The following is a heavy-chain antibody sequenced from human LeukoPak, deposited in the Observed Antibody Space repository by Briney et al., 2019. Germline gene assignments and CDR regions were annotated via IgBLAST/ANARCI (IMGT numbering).Heavy chain of an antibody. Sequence: GESLKISCKGSGYSFSNSWIGWVRQMPGKGLEWMGIIYPGDSDTRYSPSFQGQVTISVDKSISTAYLQWSSLRASDTAMYYCARRGYSFYFDYWGPGTLVTVSS. CDR1: GYSFSNSW. CDR2: IYPGDSDT. V-gene: IGHV5-51*01. CDR3: ARRGYSFYFDY. D-gene: IGHD5-18*01. J-gene: IGHJ4*02.